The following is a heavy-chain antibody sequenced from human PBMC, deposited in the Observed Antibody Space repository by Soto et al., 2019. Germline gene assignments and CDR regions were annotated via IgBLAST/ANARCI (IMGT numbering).Heavy chain of an antibody. CDR2: IYYRGNT. CDR3: ASEPFGGVIAA. D-gene: IGHD3-16*01. Sequence: QVQLQESGPGLVKPSQTLSLTCTVSGDSMDSGAYYWSWIRQHPGKGLEWIGYIYYRGNTYYNPSLRSRVTTSLDTSKSQFSLRLSSVTSADSAVYYCASEPFGGVIAAWGQGILVTVSS. J-gene: IGHJ5*01. V-gene: IGHV4-31*03. CDR1: GDSMDSGAYY.